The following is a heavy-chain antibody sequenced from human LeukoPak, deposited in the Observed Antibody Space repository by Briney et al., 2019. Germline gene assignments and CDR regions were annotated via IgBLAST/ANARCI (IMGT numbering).Heavy chain of an antibody. V-gene: IGHV3-74*01. J-gene: IGHJ4*02. CDR2: TKTDGTNT. D-gene: IGHD1-1*01. Sequence: GGSLRLSCAASGFSVSVHWMHWVRQAPGKGRVWFLRTKTDGTNTDYADLVKGRFTISRDNGKNTLYLQMNSLRAEDTAVYYCVRDFMYNPACTACWGAGTLVTVSS. CDR1: GFSVSVHW. CDR3: VRDFMYNPACTAC.